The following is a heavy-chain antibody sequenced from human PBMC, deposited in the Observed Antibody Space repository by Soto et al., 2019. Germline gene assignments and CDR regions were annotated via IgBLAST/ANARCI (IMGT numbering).Heavy chain of an antibody. CDR2: IYYSGRT. V-gene: IGHV4-61*01. Sequence: SETLSLTGTVSGGSVSRVSYYWSWIRQPPGKGLEWIGYIYYSGRTNYNPSLTSRVTMSVDTSKNQFSLKLSSVTAADTAVYYWARYCSSVTCLGFDPWGHGTLVTVSS. CDR1: GGSVSRVSYY. D-gene: IGHD2-2*01. CDR3: ARYCSSVTCLGFDP. J-gene: IGHJ5*02.